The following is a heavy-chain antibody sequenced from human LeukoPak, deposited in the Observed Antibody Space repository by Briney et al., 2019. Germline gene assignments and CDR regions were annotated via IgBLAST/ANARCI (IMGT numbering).Heavy chain of an antibody. D-gene: IGHD2-2*01. J-gene: IGHJ4*02. V-gene: IGHV3-30*04. Sequence: GGSLRLSCAASGLTLCSYAMHWVRQAPGKGLEWVAVISYDGSNKYYADSVKGRFTISRDNSKNTLYLQMNSLRAEDTAVYYCARDLNNGIVVVPAAILSYWGQGTLVTVSS. CDR3: ARDLNNGIVVVPAAILSY. CDR1: GLTLCSYA. CDR2: ISYDGSNK.